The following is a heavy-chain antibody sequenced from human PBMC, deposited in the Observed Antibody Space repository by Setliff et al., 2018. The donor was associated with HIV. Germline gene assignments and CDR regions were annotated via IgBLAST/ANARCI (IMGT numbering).Heavy chain of an antibody. J-gene: IGHJ4*02. D-gene: IGHD3-10*01. V-gene: IGHV4-59*11. CDR2: IYYTGST. Sequence: SETLSLTCTVSGGSMSSHYWSWIRQPPGKGLEWIGYIYYTGSTNYNPSLKSRVTISVDTSKTQFSLKLSSVTAADTAVYYCARVGYHGSGRYSFDYWGQGTLVTVSS. CDR3: ARVGYHGSGRYSFDY. CDR1: GGSMSSHY.